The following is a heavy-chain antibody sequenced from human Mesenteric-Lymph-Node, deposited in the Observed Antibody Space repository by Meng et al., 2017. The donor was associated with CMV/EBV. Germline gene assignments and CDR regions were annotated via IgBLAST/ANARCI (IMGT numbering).Heavy chain of an antibody. CDR1: GFTFSSYA. D-gene: IGHD3-22*01. CDR3: AKSITIIVGLSTFDY. CDR2: ISGSGGST. Sequence: GESLKISCAASGFTFSSYAMTWVRQAPGKGLEWVSAISGSGGSTYYADSVKGRFTISRDNSKNTLYLQMNSLRAEDTAIYYCAKSITIIVGLSTFDYWGQGTLVTVSS. V-gene: IGHV3-23*01. J-gene: IGHJ4*02.